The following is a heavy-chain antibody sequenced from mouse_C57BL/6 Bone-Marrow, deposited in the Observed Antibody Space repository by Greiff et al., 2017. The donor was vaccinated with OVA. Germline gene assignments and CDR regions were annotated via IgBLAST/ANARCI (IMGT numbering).Heavy chain of an antibody. CDR1: GFSLSTSGMG. CDR2: IYWDDDK. J-gene: IGHJ1*03. Sequence: QVTLKVSGPGILQSSQTLSLTCSFSGFSLSTSGMGVSWIRQPSGKGLVWLAHIYWDDDKRYNPSLKSRLTISKDTSRNQVFLKITSVDTADTATYYCARSPAYYSNYWYFDVWGTGTTVTVSS. D-gene: IGHD2-5*01. CDR3: ARSPAYYSNYWYFDV. V-gene: IGHV8-12*01.